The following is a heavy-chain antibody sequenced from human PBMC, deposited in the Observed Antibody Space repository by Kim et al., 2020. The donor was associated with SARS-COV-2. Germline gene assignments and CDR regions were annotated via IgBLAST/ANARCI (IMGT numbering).Heavy chain of an antibody. V-gene: IGHV4-59*01. Sequence: SETLSLTCTVSDGSINNYYWSWIRQPPGKALEWIAYIYHDGNTNYNPSLKSRVTVSINTSKNQFSLELTSVTAADTAVYYCAGGSGWLRFDSWGQGNLVTVSS. CDR3: AGGSGWLRFDS. CDR1: DGSINNYY. J-gene: IGHJ4*02. CDR2: IYHDGNT. D-gene: IGHD3-9*01.